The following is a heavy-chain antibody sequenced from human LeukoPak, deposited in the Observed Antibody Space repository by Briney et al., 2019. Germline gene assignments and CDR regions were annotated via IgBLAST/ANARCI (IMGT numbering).Heavy chain of an antibody. V-gene: IGHV3-7*01. J-gene: IGHJ4*02. CDR1: GFTFSSYW. D-gene: IGHD6-13*01. CDR2: IKQDGSEK. CDR3: TRVHSSSWAFDY. Sequence: GGSLRLSCAASGFTFSSYWMSWVRQAPGKGLEWVANIKQDGSEKYYVESVKGRFTISRDNAKNSLYLQMNSLRAEDTAVYFCTRVHSSSWAFDYWGQGTLVTVSS.